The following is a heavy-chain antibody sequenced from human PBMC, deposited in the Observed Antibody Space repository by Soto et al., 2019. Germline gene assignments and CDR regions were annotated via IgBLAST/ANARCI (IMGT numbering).Heavy chain of an antibody. D-gene: IGHD5-12*01. CDR3: ARERWLQEAYYYYGMDV. CDR1: GGTFSSYA. V-gene: IGHV1-69*13. J-gene: IGHJ6*02. Sequence: GASVKVSCKASGGTFSSYAISWLRQAPGQGLEWMGGIIPIFGTANYAQKFQGRVTITADESTSTAYMELSSLRSEDTAVYYCARERWLQEAYYYYGMDVWGQGTTVTVSS. CDR2: IIPIFGTA.